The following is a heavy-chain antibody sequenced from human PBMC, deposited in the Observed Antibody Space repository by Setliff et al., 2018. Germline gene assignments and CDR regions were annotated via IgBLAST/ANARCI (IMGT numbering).Heavy chain of an antibody. V-gene: IGHV4-4*07. CDR1: GESFSNNY. Sequence: LSLTCSVYGESFSNNYWSWIRKPAGKGLEWIGRIHPSGSTNYNPSLKSRVTISVDTSKNQFSLRLRSVTAADTAVYFCARDNTMVGATDYWGLGTLVTVSS. CDR3: ARDNTMVGATDY. CDR2: IHPSGST. D-gene: IGHD1-26*01. J-gene: IGHJ4*02.